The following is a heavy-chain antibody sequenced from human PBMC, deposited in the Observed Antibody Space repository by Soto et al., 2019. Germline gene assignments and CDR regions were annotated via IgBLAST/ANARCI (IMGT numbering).Heavy chain of an antibody. CDR2: IYNSGST. D-gene: IGHD3-10*01. CDR1: GGSISSYY. Sequence: QVQLQESGPGLVKPSETLSLTCTVSGGSISSYYWTWIRQPPGKGLEWIGFIYNSGSTHYNPSLKSRVTISVGASKNEFSLKLRSLLAADTAVDSGASMEYHAGSGSYPLDYWGQGTLVTVSS. J-gene: IGHJ4*02. V-gene: IGHV4-59*08. CDR3: ASMEYHAGSGSYPLDY.